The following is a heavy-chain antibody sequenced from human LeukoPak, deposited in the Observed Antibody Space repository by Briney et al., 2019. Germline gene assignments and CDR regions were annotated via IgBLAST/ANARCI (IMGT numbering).Heavy chain of an antibody. CDR1: GFTFSSYL. CDR3: ARRLCSGGSCSSFDY. V-gene: IGHV3-23*01. CDR2: ISGNGGGT. J-gene: IGHJ4*02. Sequence: GSLRLSCAASGFTFSSYLMSWVRQAPGKGLEWVSTISGNGGGTYYADSVKGRFTISRDNSKNTLYLQMNSLRAEDRALYYCARRLCSGGSCSSFDYWGQGTLVTVSS. D-gene: IGHD2-15*01.